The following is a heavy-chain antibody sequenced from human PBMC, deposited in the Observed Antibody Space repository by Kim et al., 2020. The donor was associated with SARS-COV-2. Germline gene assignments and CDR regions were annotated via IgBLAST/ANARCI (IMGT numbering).Heavy chain of an antibody. J-gene: IGHJ6*02. CDR1: GYTFTSYA. D-gene: IGHD3-10*01. Sequence: ASVKVSCKASGYTFTSYAMNWVRQAPGQGLEWMGWINTNTGNPTYAQGFTGRFVFSLDTSVSTAYLQISSLKAEDTAVYYCARDYVLLWFGELPNAYYGMDVWGQGTTVTVSS. CDR2: INTNTGNP. CDR3: ARDYVLLWFGELPNAYYGMDV. V-gene: IGHV7-4-1*02.